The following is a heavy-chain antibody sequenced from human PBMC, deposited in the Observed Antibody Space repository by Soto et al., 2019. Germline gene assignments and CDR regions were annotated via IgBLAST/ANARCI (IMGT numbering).Heavy chain of an antibody. D-gene: IGHD3-3*01. V-gene: IGHV1-3*01. J-gene: IGHJ4*02. CDR2: INAGNGNT. CDR1: GYTFTSYA. CDR3: ARPSRPFFWRGYVYYFEC. Sequence: QVQLVQSGAEVKKPGASVKVSCKASGYTFTSYAMHWVSQAPGQRLERMGWINAGNGNTNYPQKFQGRVTITRDTSESTAYMELSSLRSGDTAVYYCARPSRPFFWRGYVYYFECWGQGTLVTVSS.